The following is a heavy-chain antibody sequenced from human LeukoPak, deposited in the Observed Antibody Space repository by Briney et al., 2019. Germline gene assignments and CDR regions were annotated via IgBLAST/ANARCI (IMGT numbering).Heavy chain of an antibody. D-gene: IGHD2-2*01. J-gene: IGHJ5*02. V-gene: IGHV3-23*01. CDR2: ISGSGGST. CDR1: GFTFNRNA. Sequence: PGGSLRLSCAASGFTFNRNAISWVRQAPGKGLEWVSAISGSGGSTYYADSVKGRFTISRDNSKNTLYLQMNSLRAEDTAVYYCAKDFESAVVVPAAMFDPWGQGTLVTVSS. CDR3: AKDFESAVVVPAAMFDP.